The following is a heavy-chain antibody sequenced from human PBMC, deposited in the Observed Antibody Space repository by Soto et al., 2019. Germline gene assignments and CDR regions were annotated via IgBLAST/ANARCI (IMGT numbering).Heavy chain of an antibody. CDR3: AGGEGGTAIENV. D-gene: IGHD5-18*01. Sequence: QVQLVQSGAEVKKPGASVKVSCKASGGTLLSYTISWVRQAPGQGLEWMGGIIPIFGIANYAEKFQGRVTITADESTGVAYMELSSLRSEDTAVYYCAGGEGGTAIENVWGQGTTVTVSS. J-gene: IGHJ6*02. CDR2: IIPIFGIA. V-gene: IGHV1-69*01. CDR1: GGTLLSYT.